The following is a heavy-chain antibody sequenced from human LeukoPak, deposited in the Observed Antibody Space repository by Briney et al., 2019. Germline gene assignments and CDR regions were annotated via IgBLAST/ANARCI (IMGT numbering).Heavy chain of an antibody. CDR2: TYYRSKWYN. Sequence: SQTLSLTCAISGDSVSSNSAAWNWIRQSPSSCLEWLGRTYYRSKWYNDYAVSVKSRITINPDTSKNQFSLQLNSVTPEDTAVYYCARDRGDYVPLFDYWGQGTLVTVSS. CDR1: GDSVSSNSAA. CDR3: ARDRGDYVPLFDY. J-gene: IGHJ4*02. D-gene: IGHD4-17*01. V-gene: IGHV6-1*01.